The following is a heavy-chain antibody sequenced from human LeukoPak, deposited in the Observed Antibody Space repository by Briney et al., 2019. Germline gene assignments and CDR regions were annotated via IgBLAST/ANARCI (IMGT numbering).Heavy chain of an antibody. CDR1: GFTFSSYA. CDR2: ISYDGSNK. D-gene: IGHD3-3*01. CDR3: ARDRQYYDFWTGEY. Sequence: GGSLRLSCAASGFTFSSYAMHWVRQAPGKGLEWVAVISYDGSNKYYADSVKGRFTISRDNSKNTLYLQMNSLRAEDTAVYYCARDRQYYDFWTGEYWGQGTLVTVSS. V-gene: IGHV3-30-3*01. J-gene: IGHJ4*02.